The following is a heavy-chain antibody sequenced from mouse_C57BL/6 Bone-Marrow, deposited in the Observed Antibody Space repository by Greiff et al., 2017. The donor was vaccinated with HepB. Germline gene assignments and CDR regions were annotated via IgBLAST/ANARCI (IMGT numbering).Heavy chain of an antibody. Sequence: EVKLVESGGGLVKPGGSLKLSCAASGFTFSDYGMHWVRQAPEKGLEWVAYISSGSSTIYYADTVKGRFTISRDNAKNTLFLQMTSLRSEDTAVYYCTPTIVTTYSPMDYWGQGTSVTVSS. CDR1: GFTFSDYG. CDR3: TPTIVTTYSPMDY. CDR2: ISSGSSTI. V-gene: IGHV5-17*01. J-gene: IGHJ4*01. D-gene: IGHD2-5*01.